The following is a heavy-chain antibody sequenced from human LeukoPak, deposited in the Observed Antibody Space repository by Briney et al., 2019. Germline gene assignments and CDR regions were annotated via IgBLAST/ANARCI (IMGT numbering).Heavy chain of an antibody. J-gene: IGHJ4*02. V-gene: IGHV5-51*01. CDR1: GYIFTNYW. D-gene: IGHD2-15*01. CDR2: IDPGDSDI. Sequence: GESLKISCKGSGYIFTNYWIGWVRLMPGKGLEWVAIIDPGDSDIRYSPSFQGRVTISADKSISTAYLQWSSLKASDTAMYYCARHPNNNHLDTTPHRFWGQGTLVTVSS. CDR3: ARHPNNNHLDTTPHRF.